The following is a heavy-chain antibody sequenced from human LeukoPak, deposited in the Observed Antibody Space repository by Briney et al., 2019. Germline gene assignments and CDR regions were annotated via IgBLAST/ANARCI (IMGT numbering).Heavy chain of an antibody. CDR3: ATYPRDILAAFNSGGDDY. V-gene: IGHV3-21*01. CDR2: ITISSVYL. Sequence: PGGSLRLSCVTSGITFSSFGMGWVRQAPGKGLEWVSSITISSVYLYYSDSVKGRFTISRDDAKNSLYLQMDSLRVEDTGLYYCATYPRDILAAFNSGGDDYWAREPRSLSRQ. J-gene: IGHJ4*02. CDR1: GITFSSFG. D-gene: IGHD3-9*01.